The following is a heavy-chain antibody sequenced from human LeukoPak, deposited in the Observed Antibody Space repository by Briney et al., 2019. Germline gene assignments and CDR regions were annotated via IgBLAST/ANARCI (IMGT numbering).Heavy chain of an antibody. CDR1: GFTFDDYA. J-gene: IGHJ4*02. D-gene: IGHD5-12*01. Sequence: PGGSLRLSCAVSGFTFDDYAMHWVRQLPGKGLEWVSGISWNSDTIGYADSVKGRFTISRDNAKNSLYLQMNSLRAEDTAFYYCATNGGGDSGYGNFDYWGQGTLVTVSS. V-gene: IGHV3-9*01. CDR3: ATNGGGDSGYGNFDY. CDR2: ISWNSDTI.